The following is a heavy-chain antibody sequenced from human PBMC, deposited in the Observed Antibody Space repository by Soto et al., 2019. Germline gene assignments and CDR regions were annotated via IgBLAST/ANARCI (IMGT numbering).Heavy chain of an antibody. V-gene: IGHV4-30-2*01. CDR1: GGSISSGGYS. D-gene: IGHD6-19*01. J-gene: IGHJ4*02. CDR3: ARVAVAGTRVDY. CDR2: IYHSGST. Sequence: PSETLSLTCTVSGGSISSGGYSWSWIRQPPGKGLEWIGYIYHSGSTYYNPSLKSRVNISVDKSKNQFSLKLSSMTAADTAVYYCARVAVAGTRVDYWGQGTLVTVSS.